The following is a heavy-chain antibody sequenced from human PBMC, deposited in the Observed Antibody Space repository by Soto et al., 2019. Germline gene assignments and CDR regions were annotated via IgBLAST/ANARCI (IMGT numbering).Heavy chain of an antibody. Sequence: GESLKISCKGSGYSFTSYWISWVRQMPGKGLEWMGRIDPSDSYTNYSPSFQGHVTISADKSISTAYLQWSSLKASDTAMYDCAMAYYDFWSGYYTAPDASDIWGQGTMVTVSS. J-gene: IGHJ3*02. D-gene: IGHD3-3*01. CDR1: GYSFTSYW. CDR2: IDPSDSYT. V-gene: IGHV5-10-1*01. CDR3: AMAYYDFWSGYYTAPDASDI.